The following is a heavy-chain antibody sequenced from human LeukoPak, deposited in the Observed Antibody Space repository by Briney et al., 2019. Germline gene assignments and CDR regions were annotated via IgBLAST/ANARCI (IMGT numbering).Heavy chain of an antibody. J-gene: IGHJ3*02. CDR1: GYTFTGYY. D-gene: IGHD3-22*01. Sequence: GASVKVSCKASGYTFTGYYMHWVRQAPGQGLEWMGWINPNSGGTNYAQKFQGRVTMTRDTSISTAYMELSRLTSDDTAVYYCARGAFYYDSSGSPDIWGQGTMVTVSS. V-gene: IGHV1-2*02. CDR3: ARGAFYYDSSGSPDI. CDR2: INPNSGGT.